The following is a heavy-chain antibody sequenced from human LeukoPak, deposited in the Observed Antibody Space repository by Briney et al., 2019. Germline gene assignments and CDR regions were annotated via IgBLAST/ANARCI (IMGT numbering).Heavy chain of an antibody. J-gene: IGHJ4*02. CDR2: IWYDGSNK. CDR3: ARFSSTVTTPFDY. Sequence: GGSLRLSCAASGFTFSSYGMHWVRQAPGKGLEWVAVIWYDGSNKYYADSVKGRFTISRDNSKNTLYLQMNSLRAEDTAVYYCARFSSTVTTPFDYWGQGTLVTVSS. D-gene: IGHD4-17*01. V-gene: IGHV3-33*01. CDR1: GFTFSSYG.